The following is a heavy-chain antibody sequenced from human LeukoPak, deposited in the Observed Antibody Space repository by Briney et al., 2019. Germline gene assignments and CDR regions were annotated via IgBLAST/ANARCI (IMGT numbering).Heavy chain of an antibody. Sequence: GGSLRLSCAASGFTFSSYAMSWVRQAPGKGLEWVSGISGSTFYADSVQGRFTISRDNSMNTLYLQMNSLRAEDTAVYYCAKSEYNWNDEGFDYWGQGTLVTVSS. CDR3: AKSEYNWNDEGFDY. D-gene: IGHD1-1*01. V-gene: IGHV3-23*01. CDR2: ISGST. CDR1: GFTFSSYA. J-gene: IGHJ4*02.